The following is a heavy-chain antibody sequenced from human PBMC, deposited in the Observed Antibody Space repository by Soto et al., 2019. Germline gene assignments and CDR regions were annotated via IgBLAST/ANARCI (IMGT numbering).Heavy chain of an antibody. V-gene: IGHV3-11*06. D-gene: IGHD6-13*01. CDR2: ISGTSSYI. J-gene: IGHJ4*02. CDR1: GFTFSDYY. Sequence: PGGSLRLSCAASGFTFSDYYMSWIRQAPGKGLEWVSYISGTSSYINYADSVKGRFTISRDNAKNSLYLQMNSLRAEDTAVYYSARDVQQLASYWGQGAMVTVFS. CDR3: ARDVQQLASY.